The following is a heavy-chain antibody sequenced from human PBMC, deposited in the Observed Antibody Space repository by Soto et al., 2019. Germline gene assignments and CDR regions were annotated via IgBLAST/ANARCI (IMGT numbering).Heavy chain of an antibody. D-gene: IGHD2-2*01. CDR3: FINYTSTYVGYAL. J-gene: IGHJ4*03. Sequence: SETLSLTCTVSGGSISSSSYYWGWIRQPPGKGLEWIGSIYYSGSTYYNPSLKSRVTISVDTSKNQFSLKLSSVTAADTAVYYCFINYTSTYVGYALWGHGTLATFS. CDR1: GGSISSSSYY. CDR2: IYYSGST. V-gene: IGHV4-39*01.